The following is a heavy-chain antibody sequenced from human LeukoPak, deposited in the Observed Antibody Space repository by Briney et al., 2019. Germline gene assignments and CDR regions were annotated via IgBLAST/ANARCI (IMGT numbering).Heavy chain of an antibody. CDR2: INPNSGGT. J-gene: IGHJ4*02. D-gene: IGHD3-22*01. Sequence: ASVKVSCKASGYTFTGYYMHLVRQAPGQGLEWMGWINPNSGGTNYAQKFQGRVTMTRDTSISTAYMELSRLRSDDTAVYYCARSPWYYYDSSIGYYFDYWGQGTLVTVSS. CDR1: GYTFTGYY. CDR3: ARSPWYYYDSSIGYYFDY. V-gene: IGHV1-2*02.